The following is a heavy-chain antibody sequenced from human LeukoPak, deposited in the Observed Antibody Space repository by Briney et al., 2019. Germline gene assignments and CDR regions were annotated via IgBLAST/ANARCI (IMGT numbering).Heavy chain of an antibody. CDR1: GGSINSYF. D-gene: IGHD3-3*01. CDR3: ARGLLWSGSNWFDP. Sequence: SETLSLTCTVSGGSINSYFWSWIRQPPGRGLEWIGYIYYSGTTNYNPSLKSRVTISVDTSKNQFSLKLSSVTAADTAVYYCARGLLWSGSNWFDPWGQGTLVTVSS. CDR2: IYYSGTT. V-gene: IGHV4-59*01. J-gene: IGHJ5*02.